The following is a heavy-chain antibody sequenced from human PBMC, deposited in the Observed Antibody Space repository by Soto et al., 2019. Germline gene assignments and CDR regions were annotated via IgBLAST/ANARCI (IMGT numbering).Heavy chain of an antibody. V-gene: IGHV4-31*03. CDR1: GGSIRSGGYY. CDR2: IYYSGNT. D-gene: IGHD5-18*01. CDR3: ARDRLMATAGTARHYFGLDV. Sequence: SETLSLTCTVSGGSIRSGGYYWSWVRQNPRKGLEWIGNIYYSGNTYYNPSLKSRLTSSVDTSKNQFSLNLSSVTAADTAVYYCARDRLMATAGTARHYFGLDVWGQGTTVTVSS. J-gene: IGHJ6*02.